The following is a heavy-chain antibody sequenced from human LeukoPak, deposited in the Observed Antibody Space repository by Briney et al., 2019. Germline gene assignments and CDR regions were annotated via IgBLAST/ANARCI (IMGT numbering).Heavy chain of an antibody. CDR3: ARGPLYTESFAKTWFDA. D-gene: IGHD1-26*01. V-gene: IGHV4-39*01. CDR2: IYYSGNT. CDR1: GGSITSASYY. J-gene: IGHJ5*02. Sequence: SETLSLTCTVSGGSITSASYYWGWVRQPPGKGLEWIGSIYYSGNTYYRPSLKGRVTVSIDTPTSQFSLNLRSVTAADTAVYFCARGPLYTESFAKTWFDAWGQGTLVTVSS.